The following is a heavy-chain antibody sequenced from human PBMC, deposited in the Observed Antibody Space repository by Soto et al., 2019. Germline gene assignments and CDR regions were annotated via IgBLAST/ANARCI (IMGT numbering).Heavy chain of an antibody. J-gene: IGHJ3*02. D-gene: IGHD6-13*01. CDR1: GFTFSSYG. CDR2: ISYDGSNK. Sequence: QVQLVESGGGVVQPGRSLRLSCAASGFTFSSYGMHWVRQAPGKGLEWVAVISYDGSNKYYADSVQGRFTISRDNSKNPLYLQMNSLRAEDTAVYYCAKDLSIAAAGRHDAFDIWGQGTMVTVSS. CDR3: AKDLSIAAAGRHDAFDI. V-gene: IGHV3-30*18.